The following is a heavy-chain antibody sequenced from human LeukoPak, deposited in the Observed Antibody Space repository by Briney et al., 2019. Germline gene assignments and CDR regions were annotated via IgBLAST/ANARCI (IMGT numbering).Heavy chain of an antibody. J-gene: IGHJ4*02. D-gene: IGHD2-2*01. CDR2: ISFDGSEK. V-gene: IGHV3-30*03. Sequence: QSGRSLRLSCAASGFTFSSYGMHWVRQAPGKGLEWVAVISFDGSEKYYADSVKGRFTISTDIFKNTLYLEMNSLRADDTATYYCAGAQLQYCSTTSCYVFDSWGQGTLVTVSS. CDR1: GFTFSSYG. CDR3: AGAQLQYCSTTSCYVFDS.